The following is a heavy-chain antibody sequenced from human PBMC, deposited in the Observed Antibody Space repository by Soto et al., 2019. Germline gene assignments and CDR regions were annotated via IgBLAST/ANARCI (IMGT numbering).Heavy chain of an antibody. CDR3: ARERRDGYKHYFDY. V-gene: IGHV4-59*01. J-gene: IGHJ4*02. CDR2: IYYSGST. D-gene: IGHD1-1*01. Sequence: QVQLQESGPGLVKPSETLSLMCTVSGGSISSYYWSWIRQPPGKGLEWTGYIYYSGSTNYNPSLKSLVTISVDTSKNQFSLKLSSVTAEDTAVYYCARERRDGYKHYFDYWGQGTLVTVSS. CDR1: GGSISSYY.